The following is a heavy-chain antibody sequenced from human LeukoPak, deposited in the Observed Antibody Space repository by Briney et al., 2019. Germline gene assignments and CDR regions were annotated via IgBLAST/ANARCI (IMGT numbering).Heavy chain of an antibody. D-gene: IGHD3-16*01. CDR2: IFHSGAT. Sequence: SGTLSLTCTISGGSMSSYYWSWIRQPPGKGLEWIGYIFHSGATNYSPSLKSRVTMSVDTSKNQFSLRLRSVTAADTAVYYCARDASLGPFDSWGQGIQVTVSS. J-gene: IGHJ4*02. V-gene: IGHV4-59*01. CDR3: ARDASLGPFDS. CDR1: GGSMSSYY.